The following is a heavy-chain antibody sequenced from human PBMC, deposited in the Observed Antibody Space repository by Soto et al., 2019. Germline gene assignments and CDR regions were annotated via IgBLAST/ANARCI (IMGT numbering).Heavy chain of an antibody. CDR3: ARLYSSGWYGPGRY. CDR1: GFTFDDYG. CDR2: INWNGGST. Sequence: RPGGSLRLSCAASGFTFDDYGMSWVRQAPGKGLEWVSGINWNGGSTGYADSVKGRFTISRDNAKNSLYLQMNSLRAEDTALYYCARLYSSGWYGPGRYWGQGTLVTVSS. J-gene: IGHJ4*02. D-gene: IGHD6-19*01. V-gene: IGHV3-20*04.